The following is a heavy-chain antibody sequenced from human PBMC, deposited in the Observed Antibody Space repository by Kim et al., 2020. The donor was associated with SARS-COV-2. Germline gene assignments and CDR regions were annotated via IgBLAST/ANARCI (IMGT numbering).Heavy chain of an antibody. V-gene: IGHV3-33*01. J-gene: IGHJ5*02. CDR1: GFTFNNYA. D-gene: IGHD2-2*01. CDR2: IWFDGTKK. Sequence: GGSLRLSCATSGFTFNNYAMHWVRQAPGKGLEWVAVIWFDGTKKYYADSVKGRFTISRDSSKNTVYLRMDRLRAEDTAVYYCVRDGGDIVLVTGDPWGPG. CDR3: VRDGGDIVLVTGDP.